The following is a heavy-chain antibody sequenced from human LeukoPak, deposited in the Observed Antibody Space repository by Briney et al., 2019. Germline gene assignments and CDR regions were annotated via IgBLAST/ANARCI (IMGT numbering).Heavy chain of an antibody. CDR3: ARDVRATGALDI. V-gene: IGHV3-7*04. CDR2: INQDGSAR. Sequence: PGRSLRLSCIVSGFTFSNFWMNWVRQAPGKGLEWVANINQDGSARYYEDSVRGRFTISRDNAENSLYLQMNSLRVEDTAVYYCARDVRATGALDIWGQGTLLTASS. D-gene: IGHD1-26*01. CDR1: GFTFSNFW. J-gene: IGHJ3*02.